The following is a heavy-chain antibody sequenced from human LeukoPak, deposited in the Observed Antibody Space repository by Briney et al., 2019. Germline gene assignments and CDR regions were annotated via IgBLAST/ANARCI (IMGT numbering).Heavy chain of an antibody. CDR1: GYTFTTYG. J-gene: IGHJ5*02. CDR3: AKGIDIWFGEYNWFDP. D-gene: IGHD3-10*01. V-gene: IGHV1-18*01. CDR2: ISGYNGNA. Sequence: ASVKVSCKASGYTFTTYGINWVRQAPGQGLEWMGWISGYNGNANYAQKLQGGVTMTNNTSTSTAYMELRSLRSEDTAVYYCAKGIDIWFGEYNWFDPWGQGTLVTVSS.